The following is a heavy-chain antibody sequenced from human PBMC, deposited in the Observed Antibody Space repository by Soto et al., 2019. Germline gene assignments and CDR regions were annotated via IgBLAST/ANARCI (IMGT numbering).Heavy chain of an antibody. CDR3: ARSIVVVTALDY. CDR1: GYTFTSYA. D-gene: IGHD2-21*02. Sequence: QVQLVQSGAEEKKPGASGKVSCKASGYTFTSYAMHWVRQAPGQRLEWRGWSNAGNGNTKYSQKFQGRVTITRDTSASTAYMELSSLRSEDTAVYYCARSIVVVTALDYWGQGTLVTVSS. V-gene: IGHV1-3*05. J-gene: IGHJ4*02. CDR2: SNAGNGNT.